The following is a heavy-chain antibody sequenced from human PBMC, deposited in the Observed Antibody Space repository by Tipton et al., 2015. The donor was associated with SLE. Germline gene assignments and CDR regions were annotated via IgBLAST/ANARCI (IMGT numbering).Heavy chain of an antibody. CDR2: ISSSSSYI. D-gene: IGHD2-15*01. Sequence: GSLRLSCAASGFTFSSYSMNWVRQAPGKGLEWVSSISSSSSYIYYADSVKGRFTISRDNSKNTLYLQMNSLRAEDTAVYYCAREKIVVVVAATLDYWGQGTLVTVSS. CDR1: GFTFSSYS. CDR3: AREKIVVVVAATLDY. V-gene: IGHV3-21*01. J-gene: IGHJ4*02.